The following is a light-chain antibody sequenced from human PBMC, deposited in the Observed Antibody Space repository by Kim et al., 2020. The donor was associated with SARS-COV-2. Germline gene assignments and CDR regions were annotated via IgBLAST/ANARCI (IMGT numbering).Light chain of an antibody. J-gene: IGKJ2*01. V-gene: IGKV1-16*02. CDR1: QDISKY. CDR2: AAS. CDR3: QQYHSLPYT. Sequence: DIQMTQSPSSLSASVGGRVTITCRANQDISKYLAWFQQKPGKAPKSLIYAASNLQTGVPSKFSGSGSGTEFTLTINSLQPEDFATYSCQQYHSLPYTFGQGTKLEI.